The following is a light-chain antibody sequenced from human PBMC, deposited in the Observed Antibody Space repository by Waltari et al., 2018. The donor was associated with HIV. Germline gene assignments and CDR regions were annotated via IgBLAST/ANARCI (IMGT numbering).Light chain of an antibody. CDR2: GAS. CDR1: QSVTNNY. J-gene: IGKJ5*01. Sequence: EIVLTQSPGTLSLSPGDGATLPCRASQSVTNNYFAWFQQKPGQAPRLLSYGASSRATGIPDRFSGSGSGTDFILTISSLDPEDFAVYYCQQYGSSPATFGQGTRLEIK. CDR3: QQYGSSPAT. V-gene: IGKV3-20*01.